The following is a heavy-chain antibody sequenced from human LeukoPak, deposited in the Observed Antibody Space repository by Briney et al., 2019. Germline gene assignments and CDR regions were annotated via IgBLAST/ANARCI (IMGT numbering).Heavy chain of an antibody. CDR3: ARGYFSTVVYYYYYMDV. Sequence: ASVKVSCKASGYTFTSYDMNWVRQATGQRLEWMGWMNPNSGNTGYAQKFQGRVTITRNTSISTAYMELSSLRSEDTAVYYCARGYFSTVVYYYYYMDVWGKGTTVTVSS. D-gene: IGHD4-23*01. CDR2: MNPNSGNT. J-gene: IGHJ6*03. V-gene: IGHV1-8*01. CDR1: GYTFTSYD.